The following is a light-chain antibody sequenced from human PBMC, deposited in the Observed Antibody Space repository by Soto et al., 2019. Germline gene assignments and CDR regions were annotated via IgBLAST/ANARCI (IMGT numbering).Light chain of an antibody. Sequence: DIRMTQSPSFLSASVAARVTITCRASQSIGKHLNWYQQKPGKAPKFLIYGASTLQSGVPSRFTGSGSGTDFTLTVNSLQAEDFATYYCQQSYASPTTFGQGTRLEIK. CDR1: QSIGKH. CDR2: GAS. V-gene: IGKV1-39*01. J-gene: IGKJ5*01. CDR3: QQSYASPTT.